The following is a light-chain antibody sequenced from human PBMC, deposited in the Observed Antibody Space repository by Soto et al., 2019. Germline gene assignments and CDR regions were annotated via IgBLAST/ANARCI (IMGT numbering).Light chain of an antibody. CDR3: ASYGGSDDMI. CDR2: GVT. V-gene: IGLV2-8*01. CDR1: SSDVGGYDR. J-gene: IGLJ2*01. Sequence: QSALTQPPSASGAPGQSVTISCTGTSSDVGGYDRVSWFQQHPGKAPKLRISGVTDRISGVPDRFSGSKSGNTAYLTVSGRQAEDEADYDCASYGGSDDMIFGGGTKLTVL.